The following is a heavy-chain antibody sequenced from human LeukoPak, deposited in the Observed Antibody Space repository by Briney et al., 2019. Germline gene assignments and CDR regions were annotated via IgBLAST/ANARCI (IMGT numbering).Heavy chain of an antibody. CDR2: MNPNSGNT. J-gene: IGHJ4*02. D-gene: IGHD6-13*01. CDR1: GYTFTSYD. CDR3: ARGTSSSWYTSDFDY. V-gene: IGHV1-8*01. Sequence: ASVKVSCKASGYTFTSYDINWVRQATGRGLEWMGWMNPNSGNTGYAQKFQGRVTMTRNTSISTAYMELSSLRSEDTAVYYCARGTSSSWYTSDFDYWGQGTLVTVSS.